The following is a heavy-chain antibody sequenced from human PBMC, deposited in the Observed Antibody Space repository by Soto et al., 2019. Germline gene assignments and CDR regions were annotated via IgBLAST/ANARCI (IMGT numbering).Heavy chain of an antibody. CDR1: GGTFSSYA. J-gene: IGHJ4*02. CDR3: ASTTTYYYDSSGYYPLDY. Sequence: SGKVSCEATGGTFSSYAISWVRQAPGQGLEWMGGIIPIFGTANYAQKFQGRVTITADESTSTAYMELSSLRSEDTAVYYCASTTTYYYDSSGYYPLDYWGQGTLVTVS. D-gene: IGHD3-22*01. CDR2: IIPIFGTA. V-gene: IGHV1-69*13.